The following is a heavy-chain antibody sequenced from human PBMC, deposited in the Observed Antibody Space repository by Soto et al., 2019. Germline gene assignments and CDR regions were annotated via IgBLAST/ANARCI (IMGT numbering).Heavy chain of an antibody. J-gene: IGHJ4*02. V-gene: IGHV1-69*02. CDR1: GGTFSSYT. D-gene: IGHD3-10*01. CDR3: ALMVRGAKGSNY. CDR2: IIPILGIA. Sequence: QVQLVQSGAEVKKPGSSVKVSCKASGGTFSSYTISWVRQAPGQGLEWMGRIIPILGIANYAQKFQGRVTITADKSTSTDYMELSSLRSEDTAVYYCALMVRGAKGSNYWGQGTLVTVSS.